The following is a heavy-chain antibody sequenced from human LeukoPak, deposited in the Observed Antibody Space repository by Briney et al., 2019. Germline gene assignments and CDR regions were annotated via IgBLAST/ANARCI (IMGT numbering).Heavy chain of an antibody. CDR3: ARGDIAVPGTGPVDY. V-gene: IGHV3-43D*04. J-gene: IGHJ4*02. Sequence: TGGSLRLSCAASGFTFDDYAMHWVRQAPGKGLEWVSLINWAGATTYSADSVKGRFTISRDNSKNSLYLQMNSLRAEDTAVYYCARGDIAVPGTGPVDYWGQGTLVTVSS. CDR2: INWAGATT. D-gene: IGHD6-19*01. CDR1: GFTFDDYA.